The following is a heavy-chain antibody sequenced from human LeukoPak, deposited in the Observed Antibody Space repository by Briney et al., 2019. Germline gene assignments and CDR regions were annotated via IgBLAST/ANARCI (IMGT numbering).Heavy chain of an antibody. CDR1: GFTFNIYA. CDR2: MCGSAGCT. Sequence: GGSLRLSCAASGFTFNIYAMSWVRLAPGKGLQWVASMCGSAGCTYYADSVRGRFTISRDNSKNTLYLQMNSLRAEDTAIYYCARDRPNYHESNGHYYQRDGDHWGQGTLVTVSS. D-gene: IGHD3-22*01. CDR3: ARDRPNYHESNGHYYQRDGDH. V-gene: IGHV3-23*01. J-gene: IGHJ5*02.